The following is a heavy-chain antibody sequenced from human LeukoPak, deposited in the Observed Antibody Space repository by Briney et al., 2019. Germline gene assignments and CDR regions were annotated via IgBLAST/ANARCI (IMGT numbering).Heavy chain of an antibody. V-gene: IGHV4-34*01. CDR3: ARAPEYSSSSGRLDY. CDR2: INHSGST. J-gene: IGHJ4*02. Sequence: SETLSLTCAVYGGSSSGYYWSWIRQPPGKGLEWIGEINHSGSTNYNPSLKSRVTISVDTSKNQFSLKLSSVTAADTAVYYCARAPEYSSSSGRLDYWGQGTLVTVSS. D-gene: IGHD6-6*01. CDR1: GGSSSGYY.